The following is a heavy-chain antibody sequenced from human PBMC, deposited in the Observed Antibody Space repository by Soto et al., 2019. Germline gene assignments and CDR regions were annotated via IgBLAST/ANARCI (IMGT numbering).Heavy chain of an antibody. CDR1: GYTFTSYG. D-gene: IGHD1-1*01. J-gene: IGHJ4*02. CDR3: ARVVAAVGTVLDH. Sequence: ASVKVSCKASGYTFTSYGIRWLRHAPGQGLEWMGWISAYNGNTNYAQKLQGRVTMTTDTSTSTAYMELRRLRSDEPAVYYCARVVAAVGTVLDHWGQGTLVTVSS. V-gene: IGHV1-18*04. CDR2: ISAYNGNT.